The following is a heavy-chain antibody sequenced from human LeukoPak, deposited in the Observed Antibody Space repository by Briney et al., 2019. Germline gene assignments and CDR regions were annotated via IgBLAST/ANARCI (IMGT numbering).Heavy chain of an antibody. J-gene: IGHJ4*02. CDR3: ARGLYYGSGSYYNDY. D-gene: IGHD3-10*01. V-gene: IGHV4-4*07. CDR2: IYTSGSA. CDR1: GGSIRPYF. Sequence: SETLSLTCTVSGGSIRPYFWSWIRQPAGKGLEWIGRIYTSGSANYNPSLKSRITMSVDTSKNQFSLKLSSVTAADTAVYYCARGLYYGSGSYYNDYWGQGTLVTVSS.